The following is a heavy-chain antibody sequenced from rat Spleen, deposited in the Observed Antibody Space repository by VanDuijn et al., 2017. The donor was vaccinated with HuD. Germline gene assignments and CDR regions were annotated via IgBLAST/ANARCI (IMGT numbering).Heavy chain of an antibody. CDR3: ATYSGRFDY. CDR1: GFTFSSYV. D-gene: IGHD1-1*01. J-gene: IGHJ2*01. CDR2: ISPSGGST. V-gene: IGHV5-19*01. Sequence: EVQLVESGGGVVQPGRSLKLSCAASGFTFSSYVMAWVRQDPTKGLEWVASISPSGGSTYYPDSVKGRFTISRDNAKSTQYLQMDSLRSEDTATYYCATYSGRFDYWGQGVMVTVSS.